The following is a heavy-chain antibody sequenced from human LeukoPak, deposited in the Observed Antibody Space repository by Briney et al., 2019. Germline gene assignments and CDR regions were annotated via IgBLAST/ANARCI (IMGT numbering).Heavy chain of an antibody. D-gene: IGHD3-22*01. CDR1: GGSISSYY. Sequence: SETLSLTCTVSGGSISSYYWYWFRQPPGKELEWIACIYYSGITHYSPSLKSRVTISLDTSKNQFSLRLSSVTAADTAVYYCAREGIVRTYDQWGQGTLVTVSS. J-gene: IGHJ4*02. CDR2: IYYSGIT. V-gene: IGHV4-59*12. CDR3: AREGIVRTYDQ.